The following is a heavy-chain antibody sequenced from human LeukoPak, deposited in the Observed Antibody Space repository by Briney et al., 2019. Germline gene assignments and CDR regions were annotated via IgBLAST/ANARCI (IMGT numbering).Heavy chain of an antibody. D-gene: IGHD3-22*01. CDR2: INPNSGGT. CDR1: GYPFIAFY. CDR3: ARDQDYYDSSGYYQGSAFDI. Sequence: ASVKVSCKASGYPFIAFYIHWVRQAPGQGLEWMGWINPNSGGTNYAQKFQGRVTMTRDTSISTAYMELSRLRSDDTAVYYCARDQDYYDSSGYYQGSAFDIWGQGTMVTVSS. V-gene: IGHV1-2*02. J-gene: IGHJ3*02.